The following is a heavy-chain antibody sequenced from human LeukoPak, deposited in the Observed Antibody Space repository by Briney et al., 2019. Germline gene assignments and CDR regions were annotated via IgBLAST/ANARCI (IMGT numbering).Heavy chain of an antibody. V-gene: IGHV4-61*02. D-gene: IGHD2-2*01. CDR1: GGSISSGSYY. J-gene: IGHJ4*02. CDR2: IYTSGST. CDR3: ARDGEDIVVVPAAI. Sequence: SQTLSLTCTVSGGSISSGSYYWRWLRQPAGTGVEWLGRIYTSGSTNYNPSLKSRVTISVDTSKNQFSLKLSSVTAADTAVYYCARDGEDIVVVPAAIWGQGTLVTVSS.